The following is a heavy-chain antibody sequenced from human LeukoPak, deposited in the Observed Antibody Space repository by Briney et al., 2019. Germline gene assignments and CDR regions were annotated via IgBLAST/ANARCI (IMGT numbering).Heavy chain of an antibody. CDR1: GGSISSYY. CDR3: ARAISGRLLLPHSGSAKAFDI. D-gene: IGHD1-26*01. J-gene: IGHJ3*02. V-gene: IGHV4-59*01. CDR2: IYYSGST. Sequence: SETLSLTCTVSGGSISSYYWSWIRQPPGKGLEWIGYIYYSGSTNYNPPLKSRVTISVDTSKNQFSLKLSSVTAADTAVYYCARAISGRLLLPHSGSAKAFDIWGQGTMVTVSS.